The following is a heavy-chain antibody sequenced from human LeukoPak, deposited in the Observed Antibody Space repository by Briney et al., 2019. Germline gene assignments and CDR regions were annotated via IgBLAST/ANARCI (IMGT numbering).Heavy chain of an antibody. CDR2: INANTGDT. D-gene: IGHD1-26*01. J-gene: IGHJ4*02. V-gene: IGHV1-2*02. Sequence: GASVKVSCKTSGFSFTFYYMHWMRQAPGHGLEWMGWINANTGDTRYAPKFQGRVTMTRDVSITTAYMELSGLRSDDTAIYYCARDLIEGATNFWGQGTLVTVSS. CDR3: ARDLIEGATNF. CDR1: GFSFTFYY.